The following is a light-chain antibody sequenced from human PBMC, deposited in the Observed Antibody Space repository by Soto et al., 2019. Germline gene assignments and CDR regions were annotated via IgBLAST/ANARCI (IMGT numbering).Light chain of an antibody. Sequence: EIVRTQSPATLSLSPGERATLSCRASQSVSIFLAWYQQKPGQAPRLLIYDATNRATDIPARFSGSGSGTDLTLTISSLEPEDFAIYYCQQRSKWPRTFGRGTKLEIK. V-gene: IGKV3-11*01. CDR2: DAT. CDR3: QQRSKWPRT. J-gene: IGKJ2*01. CDR1: QSVSIF.